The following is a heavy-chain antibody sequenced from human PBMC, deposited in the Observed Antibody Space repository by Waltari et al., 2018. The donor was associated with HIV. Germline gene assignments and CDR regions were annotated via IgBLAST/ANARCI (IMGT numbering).Heavy chain of an antibody. CDR2: ISVKDGRT. V-gene: IGHV1-18*04. CDR1: GYSFNTHG. Sequence: QIQLLQSGAEVKKPGASVRVSCKASGYSFNTHGITWVRQAPGQGLEWIGWISVKDGRTNSAQNLQGRVTMTSDPSTSTVYMELRTLRSEDTAVYYCAIGSWGEVSFGYWGQGTLVTVSS. D-gene: IGHD3-16*02. CDR3: AIGSWGEVSFGY. J-gene: IGHJ4*02.